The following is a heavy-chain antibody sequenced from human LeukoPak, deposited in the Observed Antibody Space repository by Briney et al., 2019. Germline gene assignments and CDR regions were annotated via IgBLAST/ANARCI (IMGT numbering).Heavy chain of an antibody. V-gene: IGHV4/OR15-8*01. J-gene: IGHJ4*02. CDR2: IHDSGAA. D-gene: IGHD5-12*01. CDR1: GDSVVVSNINW. Sequence: SETLSLTCVVSGDSVVVSNINWWSWVRQPPGKGLEWIGEIHDSGAANYKPSLKSRATISIDRPKNQFSLNLRSVTAADTAVFYCVGHPRRRQLAYWGQGALITVSS. CDR3: VGHPRRRQLAY.